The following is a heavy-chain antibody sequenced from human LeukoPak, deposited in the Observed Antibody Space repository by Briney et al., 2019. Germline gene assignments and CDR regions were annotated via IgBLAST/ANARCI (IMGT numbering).Heavy chain of an antibody. J-gene: IGHJ4*02. CDR1: GFTFSSYA. Sequence: GGSLRLSCAASGFTFSSYAMSWVRQAPGKGLEWVSAISGSGGSTYYADSVKGRFTISRDNSKNTLFLQMNSLRAEDTAVYYCAKDPYYDSSGYYGYWGQGTLVTVSS. V-gene: IGHV3-23*01. CDR2: ISGSGGST. D-gene: IGHD3-22*01. CDR3: AKDPYYDSSGYYGY.